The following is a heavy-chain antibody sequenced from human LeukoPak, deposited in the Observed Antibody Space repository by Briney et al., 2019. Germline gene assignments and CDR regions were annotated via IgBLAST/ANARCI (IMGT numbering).Heavy chain of an antibody. D-gene: IGHD3-9*01. CDR1: GGSVSSSLNH. J-gene: IGHJ4*02. Sequence: PSETLSLTCTVSGGSVSSSLNHWGWIRQPPGKGLEWIGNTYYTGSTYSNPTLKSRVTMSVDTSKNQFSLKLNSVTAADTAVYYCARLSKGRYFDYIFDYWGQGTLLTVSS. V-gene: IGHV4-39*01. CDR2: TYYTGST. CDR3: ARLSKGRYFDYIFDY.